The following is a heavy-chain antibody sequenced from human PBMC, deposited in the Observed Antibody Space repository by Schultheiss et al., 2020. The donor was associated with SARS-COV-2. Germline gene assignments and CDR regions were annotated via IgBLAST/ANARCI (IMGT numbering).Heavy chain of an antibody. J-gene: IGHJ6*03. CDR2: ISGRGGST. V-gene: IGHV3-23*01. CDR1: GFTFSSYA. D-gene: IGHD2-2*01. Sequence: GESLKISCAASGFTFSSYAMSWVRQAPGKGLEWVSAISGRGGSTYYADSVKGRFTISRDNSKNTLYLQMNSLRAEDTAVYYCARDPGYCSSTSCYYYYYYMDVWGKGTTVTVSS. CDR3: ARDPGYCSSTSCYYYYYYMDV.